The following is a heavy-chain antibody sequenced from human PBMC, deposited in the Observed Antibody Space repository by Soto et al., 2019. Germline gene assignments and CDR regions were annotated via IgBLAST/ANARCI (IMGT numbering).Heavy chain of an antibody. J-gene: IGHJ6*02. Sequence: SETLSLTCTVSGGSISHYYWSWIRQPPGKGLEWIGYVYNSGSTNYNPSLKSRVTISVDKSKNQFSLKLSSVTAADTAVYYCARVSGSYYYGMDVWGQGTTVTVSS. CDR3: ARVSGSYYYGMDV. CDR1: GGSISHYY. CDR2: VYNSGST. D-gene: IGHD1-26*01. V-gene: IGHV4-59*12.